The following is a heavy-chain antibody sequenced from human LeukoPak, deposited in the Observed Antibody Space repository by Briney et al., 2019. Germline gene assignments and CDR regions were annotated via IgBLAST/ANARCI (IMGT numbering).Heavy chain of an antibody. CDR1: GYTFTSYY. CDR3: ARDLLSSSGSYRVSVYFDY. V-gene: IGHV1-46*03. D-gene: IGHD1-26*01. Sequence: ASVNVSCKASGYTFTSYYMHWVRQAPGQGLEWMGIINPSGGSTSYAQKFQGRVTMTRDTSTSTVYMELSSLRSEDTAVYYCARDLLSSSGSYRVSVYFDYWGQGTLVTVPS. CDR2: INPSGGST. J-gene: IGHJ4*02.